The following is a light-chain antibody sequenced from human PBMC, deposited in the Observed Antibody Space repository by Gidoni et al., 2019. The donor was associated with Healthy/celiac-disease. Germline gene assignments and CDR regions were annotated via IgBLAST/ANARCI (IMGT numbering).Light chain of an antibody. Sequence: SISSWLAWYQQKPGKAPKLLIYKASSLESGVPSRFSGSGSGTEFTLTISSLQPDDFATYYCQQYNSYPLTFGRGTKVEIK. V-gene: IGKV1-5*03. CDR1: SISSW. J-gene: IGKJ4*01. CDR2: KAS. CDR3: QQYNSYPLT.